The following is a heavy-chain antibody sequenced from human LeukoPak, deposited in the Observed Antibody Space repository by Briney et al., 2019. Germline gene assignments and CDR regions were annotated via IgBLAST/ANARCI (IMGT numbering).Heavy chain of an antibody. CDR3: ARFVVVPAANWFDP. J-gene: IGHJ5*02. Sequence: PSETLSLTCAVYGGSFSGYYWSWIRQPPGKGLEWIGEINHSGSTNYNPSLKSRVTISVDTSKNQFSLKLSSVTAADTAVYYCARFVVVPAANWFDPWGQGTLVTVSS. CDR2: INHSGST. CDR1: GGSFSGYY. V-gene: IGHV4-34*01. D-gene: IGHD2-2*01.